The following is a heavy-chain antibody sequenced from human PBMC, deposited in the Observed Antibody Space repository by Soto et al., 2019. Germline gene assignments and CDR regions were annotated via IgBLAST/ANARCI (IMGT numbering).Heavy chain of an antibody. CDR2: IYYSGST. CDR3: ASHPSVLLWFGEHFDY. Sequence: SETLSLTCTVSGGSISSSSYYWGWIRQPPGKGLEWIGSIYYSGSTYYNPSLKSRVTISVDTSKNQFSLKLSSVTAADTAVYYCASHPSVLLWFGEHFDYWGQGTLVTVSS. CDR1: GGSISSSSYY. V-gene: IGHV4-39*01. D-gene: IGHD3-10*01. J-gene: IGHJ4*02.